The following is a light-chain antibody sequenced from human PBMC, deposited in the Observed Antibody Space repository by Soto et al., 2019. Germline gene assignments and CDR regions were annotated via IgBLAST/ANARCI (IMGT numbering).Light chain of an antibody. Sequence: MLTQWPSASASLGASVKLTCTLSSGHSSYAIAWHQQQPEKGPRFLMRLNSDGSHNKGYGIPDRFSGSSSGAERYLTISSLQSEDEADYYCQTWGTDVSVFGGGTQLTVL. V-gene: IGLV4-69*01. J-gene: IGLJ7*01. CDR3: QTWGTDVSV. CDR2: LNSDGSH. CDR1: SGHSSYA.